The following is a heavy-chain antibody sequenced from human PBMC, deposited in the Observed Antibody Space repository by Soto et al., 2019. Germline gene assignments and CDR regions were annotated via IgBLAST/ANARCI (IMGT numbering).Heavy chain of an antibody. CDR1: GFTFSSYW. CDR3: ARDRSIAAAGIDY. V-gene: IGHV3-7*01. Sequence: EVQLVESGGGLVQPGGSLRLSCAASGFTFSSYWMSWVRQAPGKGLEWVANIKQEGSEKYYVDSVKGRFTISRDNAKNSRYLQMNSLRAEDTAVYYCARDRSIAAAGIDYWGQGTLVTVSS. D-gene: IGHD6-13*01. CDR2: IKQEGSEK. J-gene: IGHJ4*02.